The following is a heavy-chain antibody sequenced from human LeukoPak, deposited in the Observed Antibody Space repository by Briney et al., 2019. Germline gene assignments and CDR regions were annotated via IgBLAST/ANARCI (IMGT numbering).Heavy chain of an antibody. CDR3: ARGSRPASVLRFLEWPGP. CDR1: GYTFTGYY. CDR2: INPNCGGT. V-gene: IGHV1-2*02. D-gene: IGHD3-3*01. J-gene: IGHJ4*02. Sequence: ASVKVSCKASGYTFTGYYMHWVRQAPGQGLEWMGWINPNCGGTNYAQKFQGRVTMTRDTSISTAYMELSRLRSDDTAVYYCARGSRPASVLRFLEWPGPWGQGTLVTVSS.